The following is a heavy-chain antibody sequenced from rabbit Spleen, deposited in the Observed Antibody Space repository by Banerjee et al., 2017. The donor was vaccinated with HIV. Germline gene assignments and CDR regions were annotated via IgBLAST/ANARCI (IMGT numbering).Heavy chain of an antibody. V-gene: IGHV1S7*01. CDR3: ARVGNAGYAGYAYYYFKL. CDR1: GIDFSSYG. CDR2: IYPVFGIT. Sequence: QELVESGGGLVQAGESLKLSCKASGIDFSSYGISWVRQAPGKGLEWIAYIYPVFGITNYANSVKGRFTISSDNAQNTVFLQMTSLTASDTATYYCARVGNAGYAGYAYYYFKLWGQGTLVTVS. J-gene: IGHJ4*01. D-gene: IGHD6-1*01.